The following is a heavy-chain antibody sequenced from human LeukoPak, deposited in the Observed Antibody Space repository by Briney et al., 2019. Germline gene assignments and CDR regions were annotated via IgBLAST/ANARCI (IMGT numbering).Heavy chain of an antibody. CDR2: INSDGSTT. V-gene: IGHV3-74*01. Sequence: GGSLRLSCAASGFTFSNYWMHWVRQAPGKGLVWVSHINSDGSTTTYADSVKGRFTISRDNAKNKLDLQMNSLRAEDTAVYYCGRGYGGNRLVDYWGQGTLVTVSS. CDR3: GRGYGGNRLVDY. D-gene: IGHD4-23*01. J-gene: IGHJ4*02. CDR1: GFTFSNYW.